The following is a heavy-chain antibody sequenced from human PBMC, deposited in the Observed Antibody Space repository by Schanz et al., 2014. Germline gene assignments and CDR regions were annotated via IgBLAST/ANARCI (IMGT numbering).Heavy chain of an antibody. CDR3: AKEKEEVAADGSVFDY. J-gene: IGHJ4*02. Sequence: QVQLVESGGGVVQPGRSLRLSCAASGITLSGYGLHWVRQAPGKGLEWVGFISFDGRNTGYAHSVKGRFTISRDNSKNTVNLQMNSRRAEDTAVYYCAKEKEEVAADGSVFDYWGQGTLVTVSS. CDR2: ISFDGRNT. D-gene: IGHD6-13*01. CDR1: GITLSGYG. V-gene: IGHV3-30*18.